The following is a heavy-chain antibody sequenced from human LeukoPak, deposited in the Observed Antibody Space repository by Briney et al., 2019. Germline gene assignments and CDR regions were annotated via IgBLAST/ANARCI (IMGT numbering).Heavy chain of an antibody. D-gene: IGHD6-13*01. Sequence: ASVKVSCKASGYTFTNCDINWVRQATGQGLEWMGWMNPNSGDTGYAQNFQGRVSITRNTSISTAYMELSSLRSEDTAVYYRARDMRGAAAADDAFDIWGQGTLVTVSS. CDR2: MNPNSGDT. CDR1: GYTFTNCD. CDR3: ARDMRGAAAADDAFDI. J-gene: IGHJ3*02. V-gene: IGHV1-8*03.